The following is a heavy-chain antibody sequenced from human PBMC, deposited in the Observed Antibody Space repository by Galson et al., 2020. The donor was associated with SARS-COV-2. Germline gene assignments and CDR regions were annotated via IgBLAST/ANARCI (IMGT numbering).Heavy chain of an antibody. J-gene: IGHJ6*03. CDR2: IDPSDSYT. V-gene: IGHV5-10-1*01. Sequence: KIGESLKISCKGSGYSFTSYWISWVRQMPGKGLEWMGRIDPSDSYTNYSPSFQGHVTISADKSISTAYLQWSSLKASDTAMYYCARPSGRGGGATYYYYMDGWSKGTTVTVSS. CDR1: GYSFTSYW. D-gene: IGHD1-26*01. CDR3: ARPSGRGGGATYYYYMDG.